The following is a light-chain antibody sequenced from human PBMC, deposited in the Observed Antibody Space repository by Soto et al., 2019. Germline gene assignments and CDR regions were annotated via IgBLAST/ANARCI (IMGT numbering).Light chain of an antibody. CDR2: VAS. CDR3: QQSYDTVAIT. CDR1: QRISTY. Sequence: DIQMTQSPSSLSASVGDRVTITCRASQRISTYLNWYQQKPGQAPKLLIYVASLLQSGAPSRFSGSGSGTDFTLTISGLQPEDFATYYCQQSYDTVAITFGQGTRLENK. V-gene: IGKV1-39*01. J-gene: IGKJ5*01.